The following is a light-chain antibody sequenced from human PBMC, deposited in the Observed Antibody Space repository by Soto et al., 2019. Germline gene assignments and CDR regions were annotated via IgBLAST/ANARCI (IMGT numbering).Light chain of an antibody. V-gene: IGKV3-15*01. CDR2: GAS. CDR3: QHYNGWPVT. CDR1: QGVTTY. J-gene: IGKJ4*01. Sequence: EIVFTQSPPSLSVSPGERATLSCRASQGVTTYLAWYQQKPGQAPRLLIHGASTRATGIPARFSGSGSGTEFTLTIGSLQSEDFAVYYCQHYNGWPVTFGGGTKVDIK.